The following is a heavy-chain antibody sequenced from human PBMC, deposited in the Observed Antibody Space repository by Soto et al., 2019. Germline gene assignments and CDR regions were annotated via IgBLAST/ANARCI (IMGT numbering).Heavy chain of an antibody. CDR3: ARRRIAAAGKDAFDI. Sequence: ASGPTLVNPTQTLTLTCTFSGFSLSTSGMCVSWIRQPPGKALEWLARIDWDDDKYYSTSLKTRLTISKDTSKNQVVLTMTNMDPVDTATYYCARRRIAAAGKDAFDIWGQGTMVTVSS. D-gene: IGHD6-13*01. V-gene: IGHV2-70*11. CDR2: IDWDDDK. J-gene: IGHJ3*02. CDR1: GFSLSTSGMC.